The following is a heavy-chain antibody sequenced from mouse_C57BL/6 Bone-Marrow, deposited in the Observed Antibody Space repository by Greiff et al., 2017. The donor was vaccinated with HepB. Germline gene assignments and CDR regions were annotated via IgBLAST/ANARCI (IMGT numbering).Heavy chain of an antibody. CDR3: AISNSGSSPAWFAY. CDR2: IHPSDSDT. Sequence: VQLQQPGAELVKPGASVKVSCKASGYTFTSYWMHWVKQRPGQGLEWIGRIHPSDSDTNYNQKFKGKATLTVDKSSSTAYMQLSSLTSEDSAVYYCAISNSGSSPAWFAYWGQGTLVTVSA. CDR1: GYTFTSYW. V-gene: IGHV1-74*01. D-gene: IGHD1-1*01. J-gene: IGHJ3*01.